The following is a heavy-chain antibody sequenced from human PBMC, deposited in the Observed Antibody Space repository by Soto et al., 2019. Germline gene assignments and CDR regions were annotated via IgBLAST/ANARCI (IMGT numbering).Heavy chain of an antibody. V-gene: IGHV3-21*01. CDR3: ARDRKQLGGRHGGMDV. CDR2: ISSSSSYI. CDR1: GFTFSSYS. D-gene: IGHD6-6*01. J-gene: IGHJ6*02. Sequence: GGSLRLSCAASGFTFSSYSMNWVRQAPWKGLEWVSSISSSSSYIYYADSVKGRFTISRDNAKNSLYLQMNSLRAEDTTVYYCARDRKQLGGRHGGMDVWGQGTTVTVSS.